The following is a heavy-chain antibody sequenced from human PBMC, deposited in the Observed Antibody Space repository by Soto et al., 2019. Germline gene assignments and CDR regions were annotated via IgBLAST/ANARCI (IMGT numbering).Heavy chain of an antibody. CDR3: ARYYRTGGGYDYYYGMNV. J-gene: IGHJ6*02. V-gene: IGHV4-31*03. CDR2: IYYSGST. CDR1: GGSISSGGYY. Sequence: LSLTCTVSGGSISSGGYYWIWIRQHPGKGLEWIGYIYYSGSTYYNPSLKSRVTISVDTSKNQFSLKLSSVTAADTAVYYCARYYRTGGGYDYYYGMNVWGQGTTVTVSS. D-gene: IGHD4-4*01.